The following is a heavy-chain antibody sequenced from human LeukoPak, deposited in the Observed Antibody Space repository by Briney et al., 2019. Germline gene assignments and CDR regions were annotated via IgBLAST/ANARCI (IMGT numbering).Heavy chain of an antibody. CDR1: GGSFSGYY. CDR2: INHSGST. Sequence: SETLSLTCAVYGGSFSGYYWSWIRQPPGKGLEWIGEINHSGSTNYNPSLKSRVTISVVTSKNQFSLKLSSVTAADTAVYYCASFYSGSTGYWGQGTLVTVSS. CDR3: ASFYSGSTGY. D-gene: IGHD1-26*01. J-gene: IGHJ4*02. V-gene: IGHV4-34*01.